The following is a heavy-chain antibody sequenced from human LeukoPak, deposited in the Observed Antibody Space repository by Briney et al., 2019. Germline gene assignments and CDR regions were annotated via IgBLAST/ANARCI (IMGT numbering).Heavy chain of an antibody. J-gene: IGHJ4*02. CDR1: GFTFSSYA. V-gene: IGHV3-23*01. CDR2: ISGSGSST. CDR3: ARNENSGWGYFDY. D-gene: IGHD5-12*01. Sequence: GGSLRLSCAASGFTFSSYAMSWVRQAPGKGLEWVSTISGSGSSTYYADSVKGRFTISRDNSKNTLYLQMNSLRAEDTAVYYCARNENSGWGYFDYWGQGTLVTVSS.